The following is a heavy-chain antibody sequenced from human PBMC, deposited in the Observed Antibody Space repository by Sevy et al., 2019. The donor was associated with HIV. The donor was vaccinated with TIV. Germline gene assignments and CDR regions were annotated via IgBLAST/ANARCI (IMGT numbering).Heavy chain of an antibody. Sequence: GGSPRLSCAASGFTFSKYSMSWVRQPPGKGLEWVSTLSFGCGEINYADSVKGRFTISRDNSKSSVYLQMNNLRPEATAVYYCAREGCTKPHDYWGQGTLVTVSS. CDR2: LSFGCGEI. J-gene: IGHJ4*02. D-gene: IGHD2-8*01. V-gene: IGHV3-23*01. CDR1: GFTFSKYS. CDR3: AREGCTKPHDY.